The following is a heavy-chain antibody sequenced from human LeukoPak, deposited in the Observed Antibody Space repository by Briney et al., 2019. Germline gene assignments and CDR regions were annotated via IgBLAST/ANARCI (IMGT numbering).Heavy chain of an antibody. V-gene: IGHV4-59*12. CDR1: GGSISSYY. CDR2: IYYSGST. D-gene: IGHD6-6*01. CDR3: ASEGRRWYSSSFGVFDY. Sequence: NPSETLSLTCTVSGGSISSYYWSWIRQPPGKGLEWIGYIYYSGSTNYNPSLKSRVTISVDTSKNQFSLKLSSVTAADTAVYYCASEGRRWYSSSFGVFDYWGQGTLVTVSS. J-gene: IGHJ4*02.